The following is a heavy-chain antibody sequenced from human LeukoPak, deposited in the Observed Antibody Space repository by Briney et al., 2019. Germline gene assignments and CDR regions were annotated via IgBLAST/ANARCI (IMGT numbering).Heavy chain of an antibody. CDR1: GFTFSNYY. CDR2: ISGTGNSK. V-gene: IGHV3-11*01. D-gene: IGHD1-26*01. CDR3: ARDYSGSEYFFDY. Sequence: PGGSLRLSCVTSGFTFSNYYMTWIRQAPGKGLEWVSYISGTGNSKYYADSVKGRFTISRDNAKSSLYLQMSSLRAEDTAIYYCARDYSGSEYFFDYWGQGSLVTVSS. J-gene: IGHJ4*02.